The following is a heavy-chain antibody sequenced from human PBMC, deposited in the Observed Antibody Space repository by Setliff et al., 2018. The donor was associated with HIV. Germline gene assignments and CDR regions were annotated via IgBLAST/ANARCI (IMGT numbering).Heavy chain of an antibody. CDR3: VTSSDHPA. J-gene: IGHJ5*02. V-gene: IGHV1-8*01. D-gene: IGHD2-2*01. CDR1: TNTFATYD. CDR2: TSPNSGSA. Sequence: ASVKVSCKPSTNTFATYDINWVRQATGQGLEWLGWTSPNSGSAGYAQKFKGRLTLTRNSSISTAYMELSGLRSEDTGVYFCVTSSDHPAWGQGTRVTVSS.